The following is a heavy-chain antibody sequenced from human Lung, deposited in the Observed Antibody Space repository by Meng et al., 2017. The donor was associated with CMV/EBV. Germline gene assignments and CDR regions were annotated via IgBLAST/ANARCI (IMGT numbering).Heavy chain of an antibody. CDR2: IRHDGTNK. J-gene: IGHJ4*02. CDR1: GFRFDDYG. D-gene: IGHD3-16*01. CDR3: AKDLLLFGGPNAYFDQ. V-gene: IGHV3-30*02. Sequence: GESLKISCAASGFRFDDYGMHWVRQTPGKGLEWVAFIRHDGTNKFYGASVKGRFTISRDNSKSTVYLQMNSLRPEETALYYCAKDLLLFGGPNAYFDQWGQGKXVXVSS.